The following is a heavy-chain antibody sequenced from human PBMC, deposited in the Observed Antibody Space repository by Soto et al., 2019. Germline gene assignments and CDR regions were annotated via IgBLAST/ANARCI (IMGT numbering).Heavy chain of an antibody. CDR3: AGTTSHYWYYMDV. V-gene: IGHV6-1*01. Sequence: QVQLQESGPGLVKPSQTLSLTCVISGDSVSSNSAAWNRIRQSQSRGLGWLGRTYYRTRWYYDYAVSVRSRITVNPDTSKNQFSLQLTSVTPEDTAVYYCAGTTSHYWYYMDVWGKGTTVTVSS. CDR1: GDSVSSNSAA. CDR2: TYYRTRWYY. D-gene: IGHD1-7*01. J-gene: IGHJ6*03.